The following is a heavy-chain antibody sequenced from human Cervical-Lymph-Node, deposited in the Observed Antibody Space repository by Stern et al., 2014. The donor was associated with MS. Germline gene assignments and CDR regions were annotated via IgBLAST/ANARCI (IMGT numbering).Heavy chain of an antibody. CDR3: ARKTTAKN. D-gene: IGHD4-17*01. CDR1: GFTFSHYW. V-gene: IGHV3-7*01. J-gene: IGHJ4*02. Sequence: EVQLVESGGGLVQPGGSLRLSCAGSGFTFSHYWMTWVRQAPGKGLEWVASINKDGSEKYYVDSLKGRFTISRDNAKNSLYIQMTSLRADDTAVYYCARKTTAKNWGQGTLVTVSP. CDR2: INKDGSEK.